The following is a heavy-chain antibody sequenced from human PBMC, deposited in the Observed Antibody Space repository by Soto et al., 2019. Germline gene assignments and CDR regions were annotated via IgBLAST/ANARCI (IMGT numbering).Heavy chain of an antibody. CDR1: GGSISSGDYY. J-gene: IGHJ4*02. CDR3: AIYVGNSVDFDY. Sequence: QVQLQESGPGLVKPSQTLSLTCTVSGGSISSGDYYWSWIRQPPGQGLEWIGDIYYSGSTYYNPSLKSRVTISVDTSKNQFSLKLSSVTAADTAVYYCAIYVGNSVDFDYWGQGTLVTVSS. D-gene: IGHD3-16*01. CDR2: IYYSGST. V-gene: IGHV4-30-4*01.